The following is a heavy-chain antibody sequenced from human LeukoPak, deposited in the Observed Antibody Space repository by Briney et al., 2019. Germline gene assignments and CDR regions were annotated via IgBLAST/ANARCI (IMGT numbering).Heavy chain of an antibody. J-gene: IGHJ4*02. V-gene: IGHV3-23*01. D-gene: IGHD6-13*01. Sequence: GGSVRLYCAASGFTFSSYAMSWVRQAPGKGLEWVSAISGSGGSTYYADSVKGRFTISRDNSKNTVNLQMNNLRTEDTAVFFCANGGIVSAGPDHWGQGTLVTVSS. CDR2: ISGSGGST. CDR3: ANGGIVSAGPDH. CDR1: GFTFSSYA.